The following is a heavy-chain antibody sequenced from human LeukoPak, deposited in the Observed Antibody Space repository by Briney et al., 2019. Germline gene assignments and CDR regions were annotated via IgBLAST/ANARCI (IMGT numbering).Heavy chain of an antibody. V-gene: IGHV4-31*03. D-gene: IGHD2-15*01. J-gene: IGHJ6*02. CDR2: IDYSGST. CDR3: ARDWRYCSGGSCYFYGMDV. CDR1: GGSISSGGYY. Sequence: SQTLSLTCTVSGGSISSGGYYWSWIRQHPGKGLEWIGYIDYSGSTYYNPSLKSRVTISVDTSKNQFSLKLSSVTAADTAVYYCARDWRYCSGGSCYFYGMDVWGQGTTVTVSS.